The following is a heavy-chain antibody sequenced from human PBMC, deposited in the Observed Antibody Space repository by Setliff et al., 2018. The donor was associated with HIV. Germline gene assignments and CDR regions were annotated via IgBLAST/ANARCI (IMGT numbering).Heavy chain of an antibody. CDR1: GGTFSSYA. CDR2: IIPILGIA. CDR3: ARVITVTISYYYGMDV. V-gene: IGHV1-69*10. D-gene: IGHD4-17*01. J-gene: IGHJ6*02. Sequence: GASVKVSCKASGGTFSSYAISWVRQAPGQGLEWMGGIIPILGIANYAQKFQGRVTITADESTSTAYMELSSLRSEDTAVYYCARVITVTISYYYGMDVWGQGTTVTVSS.